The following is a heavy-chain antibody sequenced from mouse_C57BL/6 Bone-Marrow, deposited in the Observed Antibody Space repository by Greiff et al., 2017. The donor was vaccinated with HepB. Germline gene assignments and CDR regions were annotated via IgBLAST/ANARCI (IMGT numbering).Heavy chain of an antibody. CDR3: ARLTTVVKWYFDV. V-gene: IGHV5-6*01. CDR2: ISSGGSYT. J-gene: IGHJ1*03. CDR1: AFTFSSYG. D-gene: IGHD1-1*01. Sequence: EVQVVESGGDLVKPGGSLKLSCAASAFTFSSYGMSWVRQTLDKRLEWVATISSGGSYTYYPDSVKGRFTISGDNAKNTLYLQMSSLKSEDTAMYYCARLTTVVKWYFDVWGTGTTVTVSS.